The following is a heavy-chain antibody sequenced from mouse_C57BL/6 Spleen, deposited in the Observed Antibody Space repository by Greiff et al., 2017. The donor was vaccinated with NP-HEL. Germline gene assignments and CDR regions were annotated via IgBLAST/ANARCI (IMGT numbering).Heavy chain of an antibody. D-gene: IGHD2-5*01. CDR1: GYTFTSYW. CDR2: IYPGSGST. V-gene: IGHV1-55*01. CDR3: ARVAYYSNSNWYFDV. Sequence: QVQLQQPGAELVKPGASVKMSCKASGYTFTSYWITWVKQRPGQGLEWIGDIYPGSGSTNYNEKFKSKATLTVDTSSSTAYMQLSSLTSEDSAVYYCARVAYYSNSNWYFDVWGTGTTVTVSS. J-gene: IGHJ1*03.